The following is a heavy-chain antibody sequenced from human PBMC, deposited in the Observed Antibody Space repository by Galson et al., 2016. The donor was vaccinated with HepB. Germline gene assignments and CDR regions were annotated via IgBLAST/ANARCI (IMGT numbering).Heavy chain of an antibody. J-gene: IGHJ4*02. V-gene: IGHV3-23*01. CDR2: LLGGGDTT. CDR3: VKDDKWNVDY. Sequence: SLRLSCAASGFIFSNYAMSWVRQAPGKGLEWVSGLLGGGDTTYYAESAKGRFTISRDNSKNTLYLQMNNLRAEDTAVYYCVKDDKWNVDYWGQGTLVTVSS. CDR1: GFIFSNYA. D-gene: IGHD1-1*01.